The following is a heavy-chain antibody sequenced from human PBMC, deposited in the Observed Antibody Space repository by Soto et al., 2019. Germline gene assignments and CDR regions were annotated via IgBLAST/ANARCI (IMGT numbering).Heavy chain of an antibody. CDR1: GFTFSSYA. J-gene: IGHJ4*02. CDR2: ISYEGSNK. Sequence: QVQLVESGGXXVQPGRSLRLSCAASGFTFSSYAMHWVRQAPGKGLEWVAVISYEGSNKYYADSVKGRFTISRDNSKNTLYLQMNSLRAEDTAVYYCARSYGGNSGYWGQGTLVTVSS. CDR3: ARSYGGNSGY. D-gene: IGHD4-17*01. V-gene: IGHV3-30-3*01.